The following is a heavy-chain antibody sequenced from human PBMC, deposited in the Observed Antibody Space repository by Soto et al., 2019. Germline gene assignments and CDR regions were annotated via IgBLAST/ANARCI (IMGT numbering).Heavy chain of an antibody. CDR3: ARHRRTTVAKFYFDN. CDR1: GGSINSYG. Sequence: SETLSLTCTVSGGSINSYGWSWIRQHPGKGLEWIAYIFDSGNANYNPSLKSRVTISVDTSKNQFSLKLTSVTAADTAVYYCARHRRTTVAKFYFDNWGQGALVTVSS. J-gene: IGHJ4*02. V-gene: IGHV4-59*08. CDR2: IFDSGNA. D-gene: IGHD4-4*01.